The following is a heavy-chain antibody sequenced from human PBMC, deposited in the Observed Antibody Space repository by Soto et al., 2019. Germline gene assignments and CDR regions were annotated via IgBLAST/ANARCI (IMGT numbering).Heavy chain of an antibody. Sequence: QVQLVESGGGVVQPGRSLRLSCAASGFTFSSYGMHWVRQAPGKGLEWVAVIWYDGSNKYYADSVKGRFTISRDNSKNPLYLQMNSLRAEDTAVYYCAREYDYVWGSYRPPDYYYYGMDVWGQGTTVTVSS. J-gene: IGHJ6*02. D-gene: IGHD3-16*02. CDR2: IWYDGSNK. CDR1: GFTFSSYG. CDR3: AREYDYVWGSYRPPDYYYYGMDV. V-gene: IGHV3-33*01.